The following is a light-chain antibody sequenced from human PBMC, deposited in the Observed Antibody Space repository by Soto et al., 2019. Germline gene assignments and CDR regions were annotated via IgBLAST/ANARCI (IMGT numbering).Light chain of an antibody. J-gene: IGKJ2*01. CDR2: AAS. V-gene: IGKV3-15*01. CDR3: QQYNNWPRT. Sequence: EIVMTQSPATLSVSPGERATLSCRASQTVSSNLAWYQQKPGQAPRLLIYAASTRATGIPARFSGSGSGTEFTLTISSLQSEDFAVYYCQQYNNWPRTFGQGTKLEMK. CDR1: QTVSSN.